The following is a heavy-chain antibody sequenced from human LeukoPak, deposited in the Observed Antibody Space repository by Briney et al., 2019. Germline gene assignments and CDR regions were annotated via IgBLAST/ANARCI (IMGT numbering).Heavy chain of an antibody. CDR1: GLTVSSYW. J-gene: IGHJ3*02. V-gene: IGHV3-7*01. CDR3: AKKNIVVVPANDAFDI. CDR2: IEQDGSEK. Sequence: GCSLRLSYAASGLTVSSYWTRWVRQAPGKGREWVANIEQDGSEKYYVDSVKGRFTIARDNAKNSLYLQMNSLIAEDTAVYYCAKKNIVVVPANDAFDIWGQGTMVTVSS. D-gene: IGHD2-2*01.